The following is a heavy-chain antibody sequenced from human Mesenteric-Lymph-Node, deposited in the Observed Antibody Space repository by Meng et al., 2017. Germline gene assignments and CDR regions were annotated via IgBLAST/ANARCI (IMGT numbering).Heavy chain of an antibody. CDR3: ASGRKYCSSTSCYGQFDY. Sequence: LTWAGPGLVKPSGTLALACAVSGGSICSSNCGSWVRQPPGKGLEWIGEIYHSRSTNYNPSLKSRVTISVDKSKNQFSLKLSSVTAADTAVYYCASGRKYCSSTSCYGQFDYWGQGTLVTVSS. CDR2: IYHSRST. D-gene: IGHD2-2*01. CDR1: GGSICSSNC. J-gene: IGHJ4*02. V-gene: IGHV4-4*02.